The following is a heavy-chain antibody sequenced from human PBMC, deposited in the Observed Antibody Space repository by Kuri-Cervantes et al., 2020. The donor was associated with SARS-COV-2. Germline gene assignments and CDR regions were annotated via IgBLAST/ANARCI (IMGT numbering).Heavy chain of an antibody. J-gene: IGHJ6*02. CDR3: TRYCSSTSCHSPMDV. V-gene: IGHV3-73*01. CDR2: IRSKANSYAT. Sequence: ETLSLTCAASGFTFSGSAMHWVRQASGKGLEWVGRIRSKANSYATAYAASVKGRFTISRDDSKNTAYLQMNSLKTEDTAVYYCTRYCSSTSCHSPMDVWGQGTTVTVSS. CDR1: GFTFSGSA. D-gene: IGHD2-2*01.